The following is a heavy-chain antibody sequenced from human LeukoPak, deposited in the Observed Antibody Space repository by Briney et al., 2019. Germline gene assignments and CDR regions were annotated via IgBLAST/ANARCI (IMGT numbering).Heavy chain of an antibody. CDR3: XXVTGGGNVAYWYFDL. V-gene: IGHV4-34*01. D-gene: IGHD4-23*01. CDR1: GGSFTASY. CDR2: IHHAGDT. J-gene: IGHJ2*01. Sequence: SETLSLTCGVDGGSFTASYWSWIRQSPGKGLEWIGEIHHAGDTTYNPSLKSRVTISLDIYKAQFSLNLKSVTAADTAVYYCXXVTGGGNVAYWYFDLWGRGTLVTVSS.